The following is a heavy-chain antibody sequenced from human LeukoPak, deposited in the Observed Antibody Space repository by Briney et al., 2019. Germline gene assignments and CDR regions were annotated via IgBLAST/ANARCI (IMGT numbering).Heavy chain of an antibody. J-gene: IGHJ4*02. CDR1: GYTLTELS. CDR2: IWHDGKNK. D-gene: IGHD4-23*01. V-gene: IGHV3-33*01. CDR3: ARDRGSNDPIDY. Sequence: SCKVSGYTLTELSMHWVRQAPGKGLEWVAVIWHDGKNKYFADSVKGRFTVSRDNSKNTLYLQMDSLRVEDTAVYYCARDRGSNDPIDYWGQGTLVTVSS.